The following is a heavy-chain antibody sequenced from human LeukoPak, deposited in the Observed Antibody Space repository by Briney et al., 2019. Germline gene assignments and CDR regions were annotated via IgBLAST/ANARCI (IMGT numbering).Heavy chain of an antibody. CDR3: ARYSSGWYYFDY. D-gene: IGHD6-19*01. Sequence: GGSLRLSCAASGFTFSSYSMNWVRQAPGKGLEWVSSISSSSSYIYYADSVKGRFTISRDNAKNSLYLQMTSLIAEDTAVYYCARYSSGWYYFDYWGQGTLVTVSS. J-gene: IGHJ4*02. CDR1: GFTFSSYS. CDR2: ISSSSSYI. V-gene: IGHV3-21*01.